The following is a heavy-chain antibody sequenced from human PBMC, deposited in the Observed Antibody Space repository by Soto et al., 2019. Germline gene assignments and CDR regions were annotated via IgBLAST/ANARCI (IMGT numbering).Heavy chain of an antibody. CDR3: GKYVTGTSYGLDV. CDR2: ISDSGGST. Sequence: QLLESGGGLVQPGESLRLSCAASGFTFSSYAMNWVRQAPGEGLEWVSGISDSGGSTYYADSVRGRFTISRDNSKNTLYLQMNSLRAEDTAVYYCGKYVTGTSYGLDVWGQGTTVTVSS. V-gene: IGHV3-23*01. D-gene: IGHD2-21*02. CDR1: GFTFSSYA. J-gene: IGHJ6*02.